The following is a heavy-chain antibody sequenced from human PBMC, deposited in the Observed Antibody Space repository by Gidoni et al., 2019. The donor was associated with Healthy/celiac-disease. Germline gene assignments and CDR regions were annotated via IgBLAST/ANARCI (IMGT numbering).Heavy chain of an antibody. CDR2: IYYSGST. J-gene: IGHJ5*02. CDR1: GGSISSSSYY. D-gene: IGHD6-13*01. CDR3: ARQYSSSWYGNWFDP. Sequence: QLQLQESGPGLVKPSETLSLTCTVSGGSISSSSYYWGWIRQPPGKGLEWIGSIYYSGSTYYNPSLKSRVTISVDTSKNQFSLKLSSVTAADTAVYYCARQYSSSWYGNWFDPWGQGTLVTVSS. V-gene: IGHV4-39*01.